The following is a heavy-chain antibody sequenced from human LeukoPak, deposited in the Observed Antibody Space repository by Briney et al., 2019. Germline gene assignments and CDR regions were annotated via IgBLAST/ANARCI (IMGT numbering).Heavy chain of an antibody. J-gene: IGHJ3*02. Sequence: ASVKVSCKASGYTFTGYYMHWVRQAPGQGLEWMGWINPNSGGTNYAQKFQGRVTMTRDTSISTAYMELSRLRSGDTAVYYCARRKGYCSGGSCYSIDAFDIWGQGTMVTVSS. CDR1: GYTFTGYY. CDR2: INPNSGGT. CDR3: ARRKGYCSGGSCYSIDAFDI. V-gene: IGHV1-2*02. D-gene: IGHD2-15*01.